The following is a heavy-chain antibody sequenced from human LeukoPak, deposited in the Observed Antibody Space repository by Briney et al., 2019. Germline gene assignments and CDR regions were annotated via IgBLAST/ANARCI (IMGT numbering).Heavy chain of an antibody. CDR1: GFTFSTFA. V-gene: IGHV3-23*01. CDR3: AKHPGVVITPPSPIDY. J-gene: IGHJ4*02. CDR2: IFPSGGEI. D-gene: IGHD3-22*01. Sequence: GGSLRLSCAASGFTFSTFAMIWVRQPPGKGLEWVSSIFPSGGEIHYADSVRGRFTISRDNSKNTLYLQMNSLRAEDTAVYYCAKHPGVVITPPSPIDYWGQGTLVTVSS.